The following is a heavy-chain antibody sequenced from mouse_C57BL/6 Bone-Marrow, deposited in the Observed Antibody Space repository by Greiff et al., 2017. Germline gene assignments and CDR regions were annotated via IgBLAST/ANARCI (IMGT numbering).Heavy chain of an antibody. V-gene: IGHV1-78*01. CDR3: AREGLAGAWFAY. CDR2: IYPRDGST. CDR1: GYTFTDHT. Sequence: VQRVESDAELVKPGASVKISCKVSGYTFTDHTIHWMKQRPEQGLEWIGYIYPRDGSTKYNEKFKGKATLTADKSSSTAYMQLNSLTSEDSAVYFCAREGLAGAWFAYWGQGTLVTVSA. J-gene: IGHJ3*01.